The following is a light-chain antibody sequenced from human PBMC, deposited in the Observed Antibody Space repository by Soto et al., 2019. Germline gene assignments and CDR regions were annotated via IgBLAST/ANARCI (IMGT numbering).Light chain of an antibody. Sequence: DIPMTQSPSSLSASVGDRVTITCRASQTISTNLNWYQQEPGKAPKLMINAVSTLQSGVPSRFSGSGSGTDFTLTISSLQPEDFAAYYCQQSHGIPYTFGQGTKLEIK. CDR2: AVS. V-gene: IGKV1-39*01. CDR1: QTISTN. CDR3: QQSHGIPYT. J-gene: IGKJ2*01.